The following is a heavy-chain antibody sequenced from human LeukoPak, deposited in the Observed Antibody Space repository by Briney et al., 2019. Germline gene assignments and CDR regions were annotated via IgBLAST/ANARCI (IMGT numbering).Heavy chain of an antibody. CDR3: ARDWDSSGYYPPGFDP. J-gene: IGHJ5*02. CDR2: INHSGST. CDR1: GGSFSGYY. V-gene: IGHV4-34*01. D-gene: IGHD3-22*01. Sequence: SPSETLSLTCAVYGGSFSGYYWSWIRQPPGKGLEWIGEINHSGSTNYNPSLKSRVTISVDTSKNQFSLKLSSVTAADTAVYYCARDWDSSGYYPPGFDPWGQGTLVTVSS.